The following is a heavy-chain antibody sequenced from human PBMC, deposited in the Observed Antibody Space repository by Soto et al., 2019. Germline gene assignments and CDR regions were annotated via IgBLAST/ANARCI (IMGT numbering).Heavy chain of an antibody. D-gene: IGHD1-26*01. CDR1: GGTFSSYS. Sequence: QVQLVQSGAEVKKPGASVKVACKASGGTFSSYSFSWVLHAPGQGLEWMGGFIPIFGTPNYAQKFLVRLTPTADERKSTVYMELISLKSEDTAVYYCARGVTSGSFPPFDYWGQGTLVTVYS. CDR3: ARGVTSGSFPPFDY. V-gene: IGHV1-69*12. CDR2: FIPIFGTP. J-gene: IGHJ4*02.